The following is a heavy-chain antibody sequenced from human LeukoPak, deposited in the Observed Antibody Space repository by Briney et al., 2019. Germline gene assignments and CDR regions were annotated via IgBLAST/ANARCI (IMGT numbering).Heavy chain of an antibody. Sequence: GGSLRLSCAASGFTVSSNYMSWVRQAPGKGLEGVSVIYSGGRTYYADSVKGRFTISRHNSKNTLYLQMNSLRAEDTAVYYCASQVVPADVYGMDVWGQGTTVTVSS. CDR1: GFTVSSNY. D-gene: IGHD2-2*01. J-gene: IGHJ6*02. CDR3: ASQVVPADVYGMDV. V-gene: IGHV3-53*04. CDR2: IYSGGRT.